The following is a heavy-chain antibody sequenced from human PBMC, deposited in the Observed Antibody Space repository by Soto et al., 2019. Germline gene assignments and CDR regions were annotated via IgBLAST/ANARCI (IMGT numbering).Heavy chain of an antibody. CDR1: GGSFSGYY. CDR2: INHSGST. Sequence: SETLSLTCAVYGGSFSGYYWSWIRQPPGKGLEWIGEINHSGSTNYNPSLKSRVTISVDTSKNQFSLKLSSVTAADTAVYYCARGNGVIVATITFDYWGRGTLVTVSS. D-gene: IGHD5-12*01. V-gene: IGHV4-34*01. CDR3: ARGNGVIVATITFDY. J-gene: IGHJ4*02.